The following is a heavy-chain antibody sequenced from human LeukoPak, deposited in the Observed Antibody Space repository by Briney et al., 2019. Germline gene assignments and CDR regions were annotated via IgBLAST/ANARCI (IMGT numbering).Heavy chain of an antibody. V-gene: IGHV1-69*05. D-gene: IGHD2-21*01. CDR3: ARSAGGVPYCGGDCYSPPSYYYYMDV. CDR1: GGTFSSYA. CDR2: IIPIFGTA. J-gene: IGHJ6*03. Sequence: EASVKVSCKASGGTFSSYAISWVRQAPGQGLEWMGRIIPIFGTANYAQKFQGRVTITTDESTSTAYMELSSLRSEDTAVYYCARSAGGVPYCGGDCYSPPSYYYYMDVWGKGTSVTVSS.